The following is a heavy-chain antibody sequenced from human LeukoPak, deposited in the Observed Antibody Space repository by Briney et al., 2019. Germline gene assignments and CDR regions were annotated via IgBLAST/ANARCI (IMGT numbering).Heavy chain of an antibody. J-gene: IGHJ4*02. D-gene: IGHD3-3*01. CDR2: ISGSGGST. V-gene: IGHV3-23*01. CDR1: GFTSSSYA. CDR3: AKDQVGFWSGYAY. Sequence: GGSLRLSCGASGFTSSSYAMSWVRQAPGKGLEWVSAISGSGGSTYYADSVKGRFTISRDNSKNTLYLQMNSLRAEDTAVYYCAKDQVGFWSGYAYWGQGTLVTVSS.